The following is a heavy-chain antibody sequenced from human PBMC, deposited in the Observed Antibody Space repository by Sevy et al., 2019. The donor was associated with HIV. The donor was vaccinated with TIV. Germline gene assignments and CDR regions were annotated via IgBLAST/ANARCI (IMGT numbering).Heavy chain of an antibody. CDR1: GFAFSDYA. Sequence: GGSLRLSCAASGFAFSDYAMHWVRQAPGKGLEWVAAISYAGDNKYFADSVKGRFTVSKDNSKNTLYLEMNILRAEDTAVYYCAKAHADCSGGTCYTAHYYYDMDVWGRGAMVTVSS. CDR3: AKAHADCSGGTCYTAHYYYDMDV. D-gene: IGHD2-15*01. CDR2: ISYAGDNK. J-gene: IGHJ6*02. V-gene: IGHV3-30*18.